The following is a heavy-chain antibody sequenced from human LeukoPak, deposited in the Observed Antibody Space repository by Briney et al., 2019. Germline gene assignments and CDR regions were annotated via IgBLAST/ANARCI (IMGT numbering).Heavy chain of an antibody. J-gene: IGHJ6*02. CDR3: ARDRSGYYLAGCGMDV. CDR1: GYTFTSYA. D-gene: IGHD3-3*01. Sequence: GASVKVSCKASGYTFTSYAMHWVRQAPGQRLEWMGWINAGNGNTKYSQKFQGRVTITADESTSTAYMELSSLRSEDTAVYYCARDRSGYYLAGCGMDVWGQGTTVTVSS. V-gene: IGHV1-3*01. CDR2: INAGNGNT.